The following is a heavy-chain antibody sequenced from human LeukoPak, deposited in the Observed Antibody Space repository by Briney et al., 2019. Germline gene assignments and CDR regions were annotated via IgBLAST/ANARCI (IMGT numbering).Heavy chain of an antibody. CDR1: GGSISRYY. D-gene: IGHD1-26*01. J-gene: IGHJ4*02. V-gene: IGHV4-59*08. CDR2: IHNSGDT. CDR3: ARSLGRGATAYDY. Sequence: PETPSVSRTVSGGSISRYYWSWIRQSPGKGLQWIGSIHNSGDTHYNPSLKSRVTISIDTSKNQFSLKLSSVTAADTAVYYCARSLGRGATAYDYWGQGTLVTVSS.